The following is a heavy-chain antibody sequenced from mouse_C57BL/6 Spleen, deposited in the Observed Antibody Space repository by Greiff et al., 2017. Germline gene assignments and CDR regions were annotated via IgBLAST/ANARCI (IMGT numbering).Heavy chain of an antibody. CDR1: GYTFTSYW. V-gene: IGHV1-72*01. Sequence: QVQLQQPGAELVKPGASVKLSCKASGYTFTSYWMHWVKQRPGRGLEWIGRIDPNSGGTKYNEKFKSKATLTVDKPSSTAYMQLSSLTSEDSAVYYCARGYDGSSYRGYAMDYWGQGTSVTVSS. CDR2: IDPNSGGT. J-gene: IGHJ4*01. D-gene: IGHD1-1*01. CDR3: ARGYDGSSYRGYAMDY.